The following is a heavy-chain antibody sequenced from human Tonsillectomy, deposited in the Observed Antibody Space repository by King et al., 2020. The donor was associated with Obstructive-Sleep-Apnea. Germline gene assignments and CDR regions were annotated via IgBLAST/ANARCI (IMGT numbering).Heavy chain of an antibody. V-gene: IGHV4-39*07. CDR3: ARDPYSYFDY. D-gene: IGHD5-18*01. CDR1: GGSISSSSYC. Sequence: QLQLQESGPGLVKPSETLSLTCTVSGGSISSSSYCWGWIRQPPGKGLEWIGSIYYTGSTYYNPSLKSRVTISVDPSKIQFSLKLSSVTAADTAVYYCARDPYSYFDYWGQGTLVTVSS. CDR2: IYYTGST. J-gene: IGHJ4*02.